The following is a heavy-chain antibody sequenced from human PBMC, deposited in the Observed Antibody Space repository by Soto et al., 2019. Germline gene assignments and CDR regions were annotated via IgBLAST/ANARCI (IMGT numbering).Heavy chain of an antibody. CDR2: IYPGDSDT. J-gene: IGHJ5*02. CDR3: ARRPRGSSGDYNWFDP. D-gene: IGHD4-17*01. CDR1: GYSFTSYW. V-gene: IGHV5-51*01. Sequence: GESLKISCKGSGYSFTSYWIGWVRQMPGKGLEWMGIIYPGDSDTRYSPSFQGQVTISADKSISTAYLQWSSLKASDTAMYYCARRPRGSSGDYNWFDPWGQGTLVTVSS.